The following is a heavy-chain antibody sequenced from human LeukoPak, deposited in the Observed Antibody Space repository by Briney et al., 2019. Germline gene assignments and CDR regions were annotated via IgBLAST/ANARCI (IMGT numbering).Heavy chain of an antibody. D-gene: IGHD3-10*01. CDR2: ISSSSSYI. J-gene: IGHJ6*03. CDR1: RFPFRSYR. V-gene: IGHV3-21*01. Sequence: PGGSLRLSCAASRFPFRSYRMNWVRHAPGKALEWVSSISSSSSYIYYADSVKGRFTISRDDAQHSLYLKVNRLRAEDTAVYYCARDPYYVGSGSYYNEVFYYYYYMDVWGKGTTVTVSS. CDR3: ARDPYYVGSGSYYNEVFYYYYYMDV.